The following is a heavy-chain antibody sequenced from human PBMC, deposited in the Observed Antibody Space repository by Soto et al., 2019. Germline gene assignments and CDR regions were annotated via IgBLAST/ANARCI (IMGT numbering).Heavy chain of an antibody. CDR3: ARGRARVPTVRGLILQFSYFDP. CDR2: LHSSGST. J-gene: IGHJ5*02. CDR1: GGSIRAHY. Sequence: SETPSLTCTVSGGSIRAHYWSWIRQAAGKGLEWIGRLHSSGSTDYNPSLKSRVTMSADTSRNQFSLKLASLTAADTAVYYCARGRARVPTVRGLILQFSYFDPWGQGTLVTVSS. D-gene: IGHD3-10*01. V-gene: IGHV4-4*07.